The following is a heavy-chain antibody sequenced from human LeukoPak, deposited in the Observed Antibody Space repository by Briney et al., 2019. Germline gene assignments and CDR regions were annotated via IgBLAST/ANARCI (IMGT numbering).Heavy chain of an antibody. J-gene: IGHJ3*02. CDR2: ISSSGSSI. CDR3: ATLTTVTHDAFDI. CDR1: GFSFSSHT. V-gene: IGHV3-21*01. D-gene: IGHD4-17*01. Sequence: PGGSLRLSCAASGFSFSSHTINWVRQAPGKGLEWVPSISSSGSSIYYADSLRGRFTISRDNAKNSLFLQMHSLRAEDTAVYYCATLTTVTHDAFDIWGQGTMVTVSS.